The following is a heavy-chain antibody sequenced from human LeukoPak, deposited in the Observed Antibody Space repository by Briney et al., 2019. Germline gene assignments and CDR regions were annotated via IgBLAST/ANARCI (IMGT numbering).Heavy chain of an antibody. CDR2: IYYSGST. V-gene: IGHV4-59*01. D-gene: IGHD4-17*01. Sequence: SETLSLTCTVSGGSISSYYWSWIRQPPGKGLEWIGYIYYSGSTNYNPSLKSRVTISVDTSKNQFSLKLSSVTAADTAVYDCARALDYGDKLDYWGQGTLVTVSS. J-gene: IGHJ4*02. CDR3: ARALDYGDKLDY. CDR1: GGSISSYY.